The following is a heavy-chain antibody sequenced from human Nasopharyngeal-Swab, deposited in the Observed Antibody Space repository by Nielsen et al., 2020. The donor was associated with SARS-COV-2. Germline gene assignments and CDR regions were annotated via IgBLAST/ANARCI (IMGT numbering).Heavy chain of an antibody. J-gene: IGHJ4*02. CDR2: LKEDGSEK. CDR1: GFTFRNYW. V-gene: IGHV3-7*01. D-gene: IGHD3-22*01. Sequence: GESLKISCAASGFTFRNYWMTWVRQAPGKGLDWVANLKEDGSEKSYVDSVKGRFTISRDNAKSSLYLQMNSLRAEDTAMYYCHLSSGYDGYINYWGQGTLVTVSS. CDR3: HLSSGYDGYINY.